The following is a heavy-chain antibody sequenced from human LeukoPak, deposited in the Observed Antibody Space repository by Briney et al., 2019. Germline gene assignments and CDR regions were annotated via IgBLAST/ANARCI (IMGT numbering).Heavy chain of an antibody. V-gene: IGHV4-34*01. CDR1: GGSFSGYY. Sequence: PSETLSLTCAVYGGSFSGYYWSWIRQPPGKGLEWIGEINHSGSTNYDPSLKSRVTISVDTSKNQFSLKLSSVTAADTAVYYCARDRGDDYGDYFWLDWGQGTLVTVSS. D-gene: IGHD4-17*01. CDR2: INHSGST. J-gene: IGHJ4*02. CDR3: ARDRGDDYGDYFWLD.